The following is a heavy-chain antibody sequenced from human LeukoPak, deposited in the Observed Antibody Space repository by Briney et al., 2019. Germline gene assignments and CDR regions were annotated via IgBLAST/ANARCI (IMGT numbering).Heavy chain of an antibody. CDR3: ARQVVGTAMVNHFDY. J-gene: IGHJ4*02. CDR1: GGSISSSSYY. CDR2: IYYSGST. V-gene: IGHV4-39*01. Sequence: SETLSLTCTVSGGSISSSSYYWGWIRQPPGKGLEWIGSIYYSGSTYYNPSLKSRVTISVDTSKNQFSLKLSSVTAADTAVYYCARQVVGTAMVNHFDYWGQGTLVTVSS. D-gene: IGHD5-18*01.